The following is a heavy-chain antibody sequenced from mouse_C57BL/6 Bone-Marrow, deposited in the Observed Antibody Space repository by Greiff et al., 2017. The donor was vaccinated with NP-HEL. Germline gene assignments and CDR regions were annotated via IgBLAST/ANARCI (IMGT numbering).Heavy chain of an antibody. CDR3: ARPDYGSSHWYFDV. J-gene: IGHJ1*03. CDR1: GFTFSSYG. Sequence: EVKLVESGGDLVKPGGSLKLSCAASGFTFSSYGMSWVRQTPDKRLEWVATISSGGSYTYYPDSVKGRFTISRDNAKNTLYLQMSSLKSEDTAMYYCARPDYGSSHWYFDVWGTGTTVTVSS. D-gene: IGHD1-1*01. V-gene: IGHV5-6*01. CDR2: ISSGGSYT.